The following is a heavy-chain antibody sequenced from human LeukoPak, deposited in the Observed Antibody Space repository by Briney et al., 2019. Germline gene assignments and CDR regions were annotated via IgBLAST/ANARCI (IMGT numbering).Heavy chain of an antibody. Sequence: PGGSLRLSCAASGFTFSDYYMSWIRQAPGQGLEWVSYISSSSSYTNYADSVKGRFTISRDNAKNSLYLQMNSLRAEDTAVYYCARRGGAPEEYCGGDCYLYWGQGTLVTVSS. V-gene: IGHV3-11*06. D-gene: IGHD2-21*02. CDR2: ISSSSSYT. CDR1: GFTFSDYY. CDR3: ARRGGAPEEYCGGDCYLY. J-gene: IGHJ4*02.